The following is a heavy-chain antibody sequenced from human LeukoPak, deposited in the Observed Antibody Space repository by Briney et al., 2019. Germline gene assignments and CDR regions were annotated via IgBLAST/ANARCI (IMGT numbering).Heavy chain of an antibody. J-gene: IGHJ6*02. Sequence: SETLSLTCSVSGGSTNNYFWSWIRQSAGKGLEWIGRVNPYGTSNYNPSLKSRVTMSVDTSKNLVSLRLTSLTAADTAVYYCARDRRPRAVAGAYISYGMDVWGQGTTVAVSS. V-gene: IGHV4-4*07. CDR2: VNPYGTS. CDR3: ARDRRPRAVAGAYISYGMDV. D-gene: IGHD6-19*01. CDR1: GGSTNNYF.